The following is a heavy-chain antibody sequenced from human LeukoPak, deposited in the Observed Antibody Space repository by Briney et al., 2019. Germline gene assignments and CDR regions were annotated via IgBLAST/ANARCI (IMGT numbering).Heavy chain of an antibody. V-gene: IGHV3-49*04. D-gene: IGHD3-22*01. Sequence: GGSLRLSCTASGFTFGDYAMSWVRQAPGKGLEWVGFIRSKAYGGTTEYAASVKGRFTISRDDSKSIAYLQMSSLKTEDTAVYYCTRDRPPYDSSGYYVYWGQGTLVTVSS. CDR1: GFTFGDYA. J-gene: IGHJ4*02. CDR2: IRSKAYGGTT. CDR3: TRDRPPYDSSGYYVY.